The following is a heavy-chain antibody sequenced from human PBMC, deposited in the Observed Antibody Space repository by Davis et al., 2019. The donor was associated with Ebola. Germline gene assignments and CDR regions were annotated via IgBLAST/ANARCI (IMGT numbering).Heavy chain of an antibody. CDR3: ARDKWIQLWSEYYYGMDV. J-gene: IGHJ6*02. V-gene: IGHV1-3*01. CDR1: GYTFTSYA. CDR2: INAGNGNT. D-gene: IGHD5-18*01. Sequence: ASVKVSCKASGYTFTSYAMHWVRQAPGQRLEWMGWINAGNGNTKYSQKFQGRVTITRDTSASTAYMELSSLRSEDTAVYYCARDKWIQLWSEYYYGMDVWGQGTTVTVSS.